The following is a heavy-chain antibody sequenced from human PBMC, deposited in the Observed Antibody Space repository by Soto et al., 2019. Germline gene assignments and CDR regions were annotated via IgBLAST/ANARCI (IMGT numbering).Heavy chain of an antibody. J-gene: IGHJ6*04. CDR3: ARGPDV. CDR1: GGSVSSGSYY. CDR2: IYYSGST. V-gene: IGHV4-61*01. Sequence: PSETLSLTCTVSGGSVSSGSYYWSWIRQPPGKGLEWIGYIYYSGSTNYNPSLKSRVTISVDTSKNQFSLKLNSVTAADTAVYYCARGPDVWGKGTTVTVSS.